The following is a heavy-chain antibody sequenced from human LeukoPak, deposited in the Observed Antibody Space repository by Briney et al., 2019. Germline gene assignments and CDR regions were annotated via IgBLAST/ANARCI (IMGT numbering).Heavy chain of an antibody. CDR3: AREEARDGSAGYYFDY. CDR1: GYTFSNYH. V-gene: IGHV1-46*01. J-gene: IGHJ4*02. CDR2: INPRYGST. Sequence: ASVKVSCKASGYTFSNYHIHWVRQVPGRGIEWMGIINPRYGSTTYAQNFQGRVTMTRDMSTSTVYMELSSLRSEDTAVYYCAREEARDGSAGYYFDYWGQGTLLTVSS. D-gene: IGHD5-24*01.